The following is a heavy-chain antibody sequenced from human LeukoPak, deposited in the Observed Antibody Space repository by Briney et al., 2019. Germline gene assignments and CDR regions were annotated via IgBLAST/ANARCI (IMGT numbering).Heavy chain of an antibody. CDR1: GFTFGDYP. Sequence: GGSLRLSCSASGFTFGDYPMSWIRQAPGKGLEWVSYIDTSGSSLYYTDSVQGRFTISRDNAKNSLYLQMDSLRVEDTAVYYCARASYSWNWGQGVLVTVSS. CDR2: IDTSGSSL. D-gene: IGHD1-20*01. CDR3: ARASYSWN. J-gene: IGHJ1*01. V-gene: IGHV3-11*01.